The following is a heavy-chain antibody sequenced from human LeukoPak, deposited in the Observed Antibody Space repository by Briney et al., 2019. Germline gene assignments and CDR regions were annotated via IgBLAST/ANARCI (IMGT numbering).Heavy chain of an antibody. CDR3: ARIYDSSGYSFDY. D-gene: IGHD3-22*01. CDR1: GDSISSYY. CDR2: IYTSGNT. V-gene: IGHV4-4*07. Sequence: PSETLSLTCTVSGDSISSYYWSWIRQPAGKGLEWIGRIYTSGNTKYNPSLKSRVTMSLDTSKNQFSLKLNSVTAADTAVYYCARIYDSSGYSFDYWGQGTLVTVSS. J-gene: IGHJ4*02.